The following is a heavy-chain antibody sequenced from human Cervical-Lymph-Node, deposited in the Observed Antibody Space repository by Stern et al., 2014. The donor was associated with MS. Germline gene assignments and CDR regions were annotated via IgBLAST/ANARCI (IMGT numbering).Heavy chain of an antibody. CDR2: INHSGST. Sequence: QVQLQQWGAGLLKPSETLSLTCAVYGGSFSGYYWSWIRQPPGKGLEWIGEINHSGSTNYNPSLKSRVTISVDTSKNQFSLKLSSVTAADTAVYYCARGSREIAVARGNWFDPWGQGTLVTVSS. CDR3: ARGSREIAVARGNWFDP. D-gene: IGHD6-19*01. CDR1: GGSFSGYY. J-gene: IGHJ5*02. V-gene: IGHV4-34*01.